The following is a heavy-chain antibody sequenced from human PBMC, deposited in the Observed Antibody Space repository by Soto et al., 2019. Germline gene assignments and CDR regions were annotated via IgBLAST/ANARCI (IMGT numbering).Heavy chain of an antibody. V-gene: IGHV4-59*01. CDR2: IYYSGST. CDR3: ARGPNTYDFWSGYPLFDY. CDR1: GGSISSYY. Sequence: ASETLSLTCTVSGGSISSYYWSWIRQPPGKGLEWIGYIYYSGSTNYNPSLKSRVTISVDTSKNQFSLKLSSVTAADTAVYYCARGPNTYDFWSGYPLFDYWGQGTLVTVSS. D-gene: IGHD3-3*01. J-gene: IGHJ4*02.